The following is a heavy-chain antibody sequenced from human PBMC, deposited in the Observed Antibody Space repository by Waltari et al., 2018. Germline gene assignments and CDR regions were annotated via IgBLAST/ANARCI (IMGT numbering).Heavy chain of an antibody. Sequence: QITLKESGPTLVKSTQTLTLTCAFSGFSFSTSGVGVGWIRQPPGKALEWLAFVYWDDNKRYSPSLKGRLTITKDTSEDQVVLTMTNMDPVDTATYFCAHRPSHYDIFSGYYNYFDYWGQGILVTVSS. V-gene: IGHV2-5*02. J-gene: IGHJ4*02. D-gene: IGHD3-9*01. CDR3: AHRPSHYDIFSGYYNYFDY. CDR1: GFSFSTSGVG. CDR2: VYWDDNK.